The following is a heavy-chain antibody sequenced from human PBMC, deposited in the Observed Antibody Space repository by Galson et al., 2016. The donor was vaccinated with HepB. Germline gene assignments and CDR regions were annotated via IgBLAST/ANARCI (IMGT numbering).Heavy chain of an antibody. CDR3: ASMTNGRFTH. CDR2: ITSNSNYI. CDR1: GFTFSISS. D-gene: IGHD1-26*01. Sequence: SLRLSCAASGFTFSISSMNWVRQAPGKGLEWVSSITSNSNYIYYADSVKGRFTISRDNAKNSLFLQMNSLRGEDTAVYYCASMTNGRFTHWGQGTLVTVSS. V-gene: IGHV3-21*04. J-gene: IGHJ5*02.